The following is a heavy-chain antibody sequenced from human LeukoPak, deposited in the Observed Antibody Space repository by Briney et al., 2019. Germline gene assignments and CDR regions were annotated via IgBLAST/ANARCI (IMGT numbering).Heavy chain of an antibody. D-gene: IGHD2-21*01. Sequence: GGSLRLSCAASGFTFSSYGMHWVRQAPGKGLEWVAFIRYDGNIKFYADSVKGRFTISRDNSKNTLYLQVNSLRAEDTAVYYCAKDGEVFALWDYWGQGTLVTVSS. V-gene: IGHV3-30*02. CDR1: GFTFSSYG. CDR2: IRYDGNIK. J-gene: IGHJ4*02. CDR3: AKDGEVFALWDY.